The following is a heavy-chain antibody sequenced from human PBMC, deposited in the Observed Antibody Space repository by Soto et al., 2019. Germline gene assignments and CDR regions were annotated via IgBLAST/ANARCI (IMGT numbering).Heavy chain of an antibody. CDR1: GGTFSSYT. J-gene: IGHJ4*02. CDR3: ARAESSGYSYGYFDY. V-gene: IGHV1-69*02. CDR2: IIPILGIA. Sequence: QVQLVQSGAEVKKPGSSVKVSCKASGGTFSSYTISWVRQAPGQGLEWMGRIIPILGIANYAQKFQGRVTITADKSTSTAYMELSSLRSDDTAVYYCARAESSGYSYGYFDYWGQGTLVTVSS. D-gene: IGHD5-18*01.